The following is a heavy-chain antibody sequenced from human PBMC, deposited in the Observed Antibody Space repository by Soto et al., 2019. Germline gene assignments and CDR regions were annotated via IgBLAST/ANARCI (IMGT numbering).Heavy chain of an antibody. CDR3: ARGRRFLEWLTYYYYYGMDV. Sequence: ASVKVSCKASGYTFTGYYMHWVRQAPGQGLEWMGWINPNSGGTNYAQKFQGRVTMTRDTSISTAYMELSRLRSDDTAVYYCARGRRFLEWLTYYYYYGMDVWGQGTTVTVSS. V-gene: IGHV1-2*02. D-gene: IGHD3-3*01. CDR1: GYTFTGYY. CDR2: INPNSGGT. J-gene: IGHJ6*02.